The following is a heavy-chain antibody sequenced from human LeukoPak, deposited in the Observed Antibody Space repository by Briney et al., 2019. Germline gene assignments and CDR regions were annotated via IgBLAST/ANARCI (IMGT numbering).Heavy chain of an antibody. CDR1: GFTFSSYA. D-gene: IGHD3-10*01. V-gene: IGHV3-23*01. CDR2: ISGSGGST. CDR3: ARDRVTMVRGVNYYFDY. J-gene: IGHJ4*02. Sequence: PGGSLRLSCAASGFTFSSYAMNWVRQAPGKGLEWVSGISGSGGSTYYADSVKGRFTISRDNAKNSLYLQMNSLRAEDTAVYYCARDRVTMVRGVNYYFDYWGQGTLVTVSS.